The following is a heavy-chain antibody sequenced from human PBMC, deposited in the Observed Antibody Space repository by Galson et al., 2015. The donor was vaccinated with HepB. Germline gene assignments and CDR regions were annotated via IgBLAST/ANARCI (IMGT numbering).Heavy chain of an antibody. CDR3: TRDTAMAHWDY. J-gene: IGHJ4*02. Sequence: SVKVSCKASGYPFINYAIHWVRQAPGHSLEWMGWINVGNGNTIYSKKFQGRATISRDISASTAYLDLPSLSSEDTAVYYCTRDTAMAHWDYWGQGTRVTVSS. CDR2: INVGNGNT. V-gene: IGHV1-3*01. CDR1: GYPFINYA. D-gene: IGHD5-18*01.